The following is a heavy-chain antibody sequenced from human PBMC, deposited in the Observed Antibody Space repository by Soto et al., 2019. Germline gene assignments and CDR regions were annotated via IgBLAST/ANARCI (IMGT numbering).Heavy chain of an antibody. CDR2: IWYDASEE. D-gene: IGHD3-9*01. J-gene: IGHJ3*02. CDR3: ARPHTATFDNNHFAIDI. Sequence: GGSLRLCCAASGFNFGSYHMHWVRLTPGKGLEWVAVIWYDASEEYYEDSVKGRFTVSRDNSKSTLYLEMNSLRPDDTAIYYCARPHTATFDNNHFAIDIWGQGTTVTVSS. V-gene: IGHV3-33*01. CDR1: GFNFGSYH.